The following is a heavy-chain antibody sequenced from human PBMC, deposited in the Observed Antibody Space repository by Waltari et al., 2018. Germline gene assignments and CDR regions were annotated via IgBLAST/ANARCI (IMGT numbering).Heavy chain of an antibody. CDR2: IYSGGST. CDR1: GFTVSSNY. Sequence: EVQLVESGGGLIQPGGSLRLSCAASGFTVSSNYMSWVRQAPGKGLEWVSLIYSGGSTNYADSVKGRFTISRDDSKNTLYLQMNSLRAEDTAVYYCARETYYDRSGYFRLGAFDIWGQGTVVTVSS. D-gene: IGHD3-22*01. CDR3: ARETYYDRSGYFRLGAFDI. J-gene: IGHJ3*02. V-gene: IGHV3-53*01.